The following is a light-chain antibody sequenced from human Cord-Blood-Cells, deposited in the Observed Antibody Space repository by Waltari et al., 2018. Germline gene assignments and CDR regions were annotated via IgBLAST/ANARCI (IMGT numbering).Light chain of an antibody. V-gene: IGLV6-57*02. CDR1: SGSIASNY. CDR2: EDN. Sequence: NFMLTQPHSVTESPGKTVTISCTGRSGSIASNYVQWYQQRPGSAPTTVIYEDNERPLGVPFRFCGSSDSSSNSASLTISGLKSEDDADYYCQSYDSSNWVFGGGTKMTVL. CDR3: QSYDSSNWV. J-gene: IGLJ3*02.